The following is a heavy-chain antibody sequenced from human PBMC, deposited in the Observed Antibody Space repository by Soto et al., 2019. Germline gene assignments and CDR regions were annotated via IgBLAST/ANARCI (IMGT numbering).Heavy chain of an antibody. CDR1: GGSISSYY. V-gene: IGHV4-4*07. Sequence: QVHLQESGPGLVKSSETLSLTCTVSGGSISSYYWSCIRQPAGKGLEWIGRIHTSGSTNYNPALMSRVTMSVATSKNQFPLKLSSVTAADTAVYYCASEGGGVGWGQGTLVTVSS. CDR3: ASEGGGVG. D-gene: IGHD1-26*01. CDR2: IHTSGST. J-gene: IGHJ1*01.